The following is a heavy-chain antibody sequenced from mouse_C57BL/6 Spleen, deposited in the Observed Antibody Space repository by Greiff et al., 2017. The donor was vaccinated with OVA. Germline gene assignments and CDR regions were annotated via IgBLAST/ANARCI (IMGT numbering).Heavy chain of an antibody. CDR3: AREGGYDDYAMDY. Sequence: EVKLMESGGGLVKPGGSLKLSCAASGFTFSDYGMHWVRQAPEKGLEWVAYISSGSSTIYYADTVKGRFTISRDNAKNTLFLQMTSLRSEDTAMYYCAREGGYDDYAMDYWGQGTSVTVSS. CDR1: GFTFSDYG. CDR2: ISSGSSTI. V-gene: IGHV5-17*01. D-gene: IGHD2-2*01. J-gene: IGHJ4*01.